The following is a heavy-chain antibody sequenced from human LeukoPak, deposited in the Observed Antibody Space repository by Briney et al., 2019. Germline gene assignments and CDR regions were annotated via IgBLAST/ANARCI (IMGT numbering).Heavy chain of an antibody. CDR2: IYSGINT. J-gene: IGHJ4*02. Sequence: GGSLRLSCAASGFIVSSNYMSWVRQAPGRGLEWVSVIYSGINTYYADSVKGRFTISRDNSKNTLYLQMNSLRAEDTAVYYCARGRYSSRSGGYYFDIWGQGTLVTVSS. CDR1: GFIVSSNY. CDR3: ARGRYSSRSGGYYFDI. D-gene: IGHD2-2*01. V-gene: IGHV3-53*01.